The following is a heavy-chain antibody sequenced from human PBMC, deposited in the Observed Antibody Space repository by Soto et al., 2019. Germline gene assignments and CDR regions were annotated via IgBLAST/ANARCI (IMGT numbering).Heavy chain of an antibody. Sequence: SVKVSCKASGCTFSSYAISWVRQAPGQGLEWMGGIIPIFGTANYAQKFQGRVTITADKSTSTAYMELSSLRSEDTAVYYCARVPQWDGYNFPQIAFDILGQATMVSVS. CDR1: GCTFSSYA. V-gene: IGHV1-69*06. D-gene: IGHD5-12*01. CDR2: IIPIFGTA. CDR3: ARVPQWDGYNFPQIAFDI. J-gene: IGHJ3*02.